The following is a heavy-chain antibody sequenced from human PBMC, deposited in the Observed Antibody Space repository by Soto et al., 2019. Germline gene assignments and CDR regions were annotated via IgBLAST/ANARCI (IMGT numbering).Heavy chain of an antibody. CDR2: MNPGSGKT. CDR3: ARMASAGTLNWFDP. D-gene: IGHD6-13*01. CDR1: GYTFTSYG. V-gene: IGHV1-8*02. Sequence: ASVKVSCKAFGYTFTSYGITWVRQAPGQGLEWMGWMNPGSGKTGYANKFQGRVTMTRDASTSTAHLELSSLTSEDTAVYYCARMASAGTLNWFDPWGQGTLVTVSS. J-gene: IGHJ5*02.